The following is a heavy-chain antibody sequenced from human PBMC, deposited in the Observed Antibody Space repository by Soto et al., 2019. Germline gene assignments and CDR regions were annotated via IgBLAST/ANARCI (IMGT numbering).Heavy chain of an antibody. CDR3: ARDQVRFLEWLFPPDYYYMDV. V-gene: IGHV3-48*04. CDR2: ISSSSNSI. CDR1: GFTFSSYS. Sequence: GGSLRLSCAASGFTFSSYSMNWVRQAPGKGLEWVSYISSSSNSIYYADSVKGRFTISRDNAKNSLYLQMNSLRAEDTAVYYCARDQVRFLEWLFPPDYYYMDVWGKGTTVTVSS. D-gene: IGHD3-3*01. J-gene: IGHJ6*03.